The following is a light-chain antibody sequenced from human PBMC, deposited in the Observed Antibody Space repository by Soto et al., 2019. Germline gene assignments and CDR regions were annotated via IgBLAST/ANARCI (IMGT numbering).Light chain of an antibody. CDR1: QSISSW. CDR2: KAS. J-gene: IGKJ4*01. Sequence: DIQMTQSPSTLSASVGDRVAIICRASQSISSWLAWYQQKPGKAPKLLIYKASSLESGVPSRFSGSGSGTEFTLTISSLQPDDFATYYCQQYNSYSLFGGGTKVEIK. V-gene: IGKV1-5*03. CDR3: QQYNSYSL.